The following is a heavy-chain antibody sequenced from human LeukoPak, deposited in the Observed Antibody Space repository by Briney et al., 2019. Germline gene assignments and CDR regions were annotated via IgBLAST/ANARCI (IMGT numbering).Heavy chain of an antibody. V-gene: IGHV3-30*18. Sequence: PRRSLRLSCAASGFTFSSYGMHWVRQAPGKGLEWVAVISYDGSNKYYADSVKGRFTISRDNSKNTLHLQMNSLRAEDTAVYYCAKETPRGFGELSHFLDYWGEGTLVTVSS. D-gene: IGHD3-10*01. J-gene: IGHJ4*02. CDR2: ISYDGSNK. CDR1: GFTFSSYG. CDR3: AKETPRGFGELSHFLDY.